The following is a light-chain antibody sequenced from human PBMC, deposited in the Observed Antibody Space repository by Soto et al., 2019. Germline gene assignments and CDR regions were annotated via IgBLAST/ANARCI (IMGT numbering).Light chain of an antibody. J-gene: IGKJ1*01. Sequence: DIQMTQSPSTLSASVGDRVTITCRASQSISSYLAWYQQKPGKAPKLLIYKASTLEGGVPSRFTGSGSGTEFTLTISSLQPDDFATYYCQQYNGYSGTFGQGTKVEIK. V-gene: IGKV1-5*03. CDR1: QSISSY. CDR2: KAS. CDR3: QQYNGYSGT.